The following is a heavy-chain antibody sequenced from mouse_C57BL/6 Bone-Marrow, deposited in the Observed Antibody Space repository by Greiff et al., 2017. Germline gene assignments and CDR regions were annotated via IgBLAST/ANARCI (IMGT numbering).Heavy chain of an antibody. CDR3: ARRGFITTVVANWYFDV. CDR1: GFNIKNTY. D-gene: IGHD1-1*01. Sequence: VQLQQSVAELVRPGASVKLSCTASGFNIKNTYMHWVKQRPEQGLEWIGRIDPANGNTKYAPKFQGKATITADTSSNTAYLQLSSLTSEDTAIYYGARRGFITTVVANWYFDVWGTGTTVTVSS. CDR2: IDPANGNT. J-gene: IGHJ1*03. V-gene: IGHV14-3*01.